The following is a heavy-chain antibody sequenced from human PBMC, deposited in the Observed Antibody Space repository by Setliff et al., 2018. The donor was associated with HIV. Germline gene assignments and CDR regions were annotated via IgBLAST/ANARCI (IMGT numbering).Heavy chain of an antibody. CDR3: ARTHSGYFPYYFDY. D-gene: IGHD3-22*01. CDR2: IYHSGST. J-gene: IGHJ4*02. V-gene: IGHV4-59*12. Sequence: SETLSLTCNVSGASISSYYWSWIRQPPGKGMEWIGSIYHSGSTDYNPSLNSRVTISVDKSRNQFSLKLSSVTAADTAVYHCARTHSGYFPYYFDYWGQGTLVTVSS. CDR1: GASISSYY.